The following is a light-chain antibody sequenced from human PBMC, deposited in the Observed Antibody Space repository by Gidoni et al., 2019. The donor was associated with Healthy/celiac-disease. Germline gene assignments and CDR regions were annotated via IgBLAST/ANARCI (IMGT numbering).Light chain of an antibody. J-gene: IGKJ2*03. CDR3: QQYYSTPLYS. V-gene: IGKV4-1*01. CDR2: WAS. CDR1: QSVLYSSNNKNY. Sequence: DIVMTQSPASLAVSLGERATVNCKSSQSVLYSSNNKNYLAWYQQKPVQPPKLLIYWASTRESGVPDRFSGSGSGTDFTLTISSLQAEDVAVYYCQQYYSTPLYSFGQGTKLEIK.